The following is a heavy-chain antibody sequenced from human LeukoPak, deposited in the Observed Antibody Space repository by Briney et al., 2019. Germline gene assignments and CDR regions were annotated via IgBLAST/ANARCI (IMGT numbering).Heavy chain of an antibody. J-gene: IGHJ6*02. Sequence: ASVKVSCKASGYTFTMNGISWVRQAPGQGLEWMGWISSYNGKTNYAQRLQGRVTMTTDTSTSTAYMELRSLRSDDTAVYYCARMYCSCGSCYPLFYYYAMDVWGQGTTVTVSS. CDR2: ISSYNGKT. D-gene: IGHD2-15*01. CDR1: GYTFTMNG. CDR3: ARMYCSCGSCYPLFYYYAMDV. V-gene: IGHV1-18*01.